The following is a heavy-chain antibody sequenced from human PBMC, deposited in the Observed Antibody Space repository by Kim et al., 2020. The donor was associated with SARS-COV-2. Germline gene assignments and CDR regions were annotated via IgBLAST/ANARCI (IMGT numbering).Heavy chain of an antibody. CDR3: AKDSGLGSHHFYYYYYY. V-gene: IGHV3-30*18. J-gene: IGHJ6*03. CDR2: ISYDGSNK. Sequence: GGSLRLSCAASGFTFSSYGMHWVRQAPGKGLEWVAVISYDGSNKYYADSVKGRFTISRDNSKNTLYLQMNSLRAEDTAVYYCAKDSGLGSHHFYYYYYY. D-gene: IGHD7-27*01. CDR1: GFTFSSYG.